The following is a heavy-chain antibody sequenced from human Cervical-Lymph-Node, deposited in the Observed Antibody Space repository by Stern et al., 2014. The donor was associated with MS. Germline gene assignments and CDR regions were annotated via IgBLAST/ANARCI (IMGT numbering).Heavy chain of an antibody. D-gene: IGHD1/OR15-1a*01. Sequence: QVQLVQSGAEVKKPGASVKVSCKASGYTFTGYYMHWVRQAPGQGLEWMGRINLHSGGTNFAQNFQGRVTMTRDTSISTAYMELSRLTSDDTAVYYCARDRQETNQWDFDFWGQGTLVTVSS. V-gene: IGHV1-2*06. CDR1: GYTFTGYY. CDR2: INLHSGGT. J-gene: IGHJ4*02. CDR3: ARDRQETNQWDFDF.